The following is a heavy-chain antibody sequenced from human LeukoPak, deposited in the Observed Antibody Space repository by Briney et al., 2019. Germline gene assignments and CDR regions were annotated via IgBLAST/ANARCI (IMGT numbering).Heavy chain of an antibody. J-gene: IGHJ3*02. CDR2: ISAYNGNT. V-gene: IGHV1-18*01. CDR3: ARWYCSSTSCYGPAFDI. CDR1: GYTFTSYG. Sequence: GASVKVSCKASGYTFTSYGISWVRQAPGQGLEWMGWISAYNGNTNYAQKLQGRVTMTTDTSTSTAYMELSSLRSEDTAVYYCARWYCSSTSCYGPAFDIWGQGTMVTVSS. D-gene: IGHD2-2*01.